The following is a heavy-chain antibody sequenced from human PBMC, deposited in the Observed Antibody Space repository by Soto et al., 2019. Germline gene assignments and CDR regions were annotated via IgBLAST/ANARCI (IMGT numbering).Heavy chain of an antibody. D-gene: IGHD3-16*01. J-gene: IGHJ4*02. Sequence: QITLKESGPTLVKPTQTLTLTCTFSGFSLTSSGVGVGWIRQPPGKALEWLALIYWDDDKLSRPSLKSRLTIPKDTSKNQVALTMTNMDPVDTATYFCAKREWGSEVDYWGQGTLVTVSS. CDR1: GFSLTSSGVG. CDR3: AKREWGSEVDY. CDR2: IYWDDDK. V-gene: IGHV2-5*02.